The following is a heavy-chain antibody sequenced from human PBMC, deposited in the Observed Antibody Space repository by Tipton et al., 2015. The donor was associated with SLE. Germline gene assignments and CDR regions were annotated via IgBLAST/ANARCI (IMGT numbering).Heavy chain of an antibody. Sequence: TLSLTCTVSGGSISSYYWSWIRQPPGKGLEWIGYIYYSGSTNYNPSLKSRVTISVATSKNQFSLKLSSVTAADTAVYYCARRTVAEFDYWGQGTLVTVSS. V-gene: IGHV4-59*08. CDR1: GGSISSYY. CDR2: IYYSGST. J-gene: IGHJ4*02. CDR3: ARRTVAEFDY. D-gene: IGHD6-19*01.